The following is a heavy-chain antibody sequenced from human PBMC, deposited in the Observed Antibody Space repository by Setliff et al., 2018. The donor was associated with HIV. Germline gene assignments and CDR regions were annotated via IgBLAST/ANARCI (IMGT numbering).Heavy chain of an antibody. J-gene: IGHJ4*02. V-gene: IGHV1-69*13. Sequence: SVKVSCKASGGTFSTYAISWVRQAPGQGLEWMGGIIPIFGTANYDQRFQGRVTITADETTSTAYMELSSLRSEDTAVYFCARGRWLQSFDYWGQGTLVTLL. CDR3: ARGRWLQSFDY. D-gene: IGHD5-12*01. CDR1: GGTFSTYA. CDR2: IIPIFGTA.